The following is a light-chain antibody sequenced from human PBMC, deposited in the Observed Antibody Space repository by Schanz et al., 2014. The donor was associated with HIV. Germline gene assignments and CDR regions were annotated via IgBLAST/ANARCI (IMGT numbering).Light chain of an antibody. CDR3: QQRSNWPPWT. CDR2: ATS. V-gene: IGKV3D-20*02. CDR1: QSVGASQ. Sequence: EIVLTQSPGRLSLSPGERATLSCRASQSVGASQLAWFQLRRGQPPRLLIYATSFRAVGIPDRFSGSGSETDFTLTISSLEPEDFAVYYCQQRSNWPPWTFGQGTKVEIK. J-gene: IGKJ1*01.